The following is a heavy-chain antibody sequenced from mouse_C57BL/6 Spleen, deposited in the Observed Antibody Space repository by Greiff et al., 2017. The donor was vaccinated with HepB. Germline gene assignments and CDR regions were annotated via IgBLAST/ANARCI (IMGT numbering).Heavy chain of an antibody. CDR1: GYTFTDYY. D-gene: IGHD4-1*01. J-gene: IGHJ2*01. V-gene: IGHV1-19*01. CDR3: ARAKRNWDYFDY. Sequence: EVKVVESGPVLVKPGASVKMSCKASGYTFTDYYMNWVKQSHGKSLEWIGVINPYNGGTSYNQKFKGKATLTVDKSSSTAYMELNSLTSEDSAVYYCARAKRNWDYFDYWGQGTTLTVSS. CDR2: INPYNGGT.